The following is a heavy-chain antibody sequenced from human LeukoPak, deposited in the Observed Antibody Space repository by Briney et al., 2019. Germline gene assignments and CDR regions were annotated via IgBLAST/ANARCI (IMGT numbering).Heavy chain of an antibody. CDR3: AREAVDYGDYWWFDP. D-gene: IGHD4-17*01. Sequence: GGTLRLSCAASGITFSSYGMSWVRQAPGKGLEWVANIKQDGSEKYYVDSVKGRFTISRDNSKNTLYLQMNSLRAEDTAVYYCAREAVDYGDYWWFDPWGQGTLVTVSS. CDR2: IKQDGSEK. J-gene: IGHJ5*02. V-gene: IGHV3-7*01. CDR1: GITFSSYG.